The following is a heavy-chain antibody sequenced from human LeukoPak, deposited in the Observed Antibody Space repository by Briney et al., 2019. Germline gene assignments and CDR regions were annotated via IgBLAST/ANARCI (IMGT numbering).Heavy chain of an antibody. V-gene: IGHV3-23*01. CDR2: ISGSGDST. CDR3: AKTRPLDSSSWSHGDY. Sequence: PGGSLRLSCAVSGLTFSSSWMDWVRQAPGKGLEWVSAISGSGDSTYYGDSVKGRFTIPRDNSKNTLYLQMNSLRAEDTAVYYCAKTRPLDSSSWSHGDYWGQGTLVTVSS. D-gene: IGHD6-13*01. CDR1: GLTFSSSW. J-gene: IGHJ4*02.